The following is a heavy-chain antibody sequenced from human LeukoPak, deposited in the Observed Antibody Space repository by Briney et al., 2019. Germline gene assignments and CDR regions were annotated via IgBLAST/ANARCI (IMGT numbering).Heavy chain of an antibody. D-gene: IGHD3-22*01. CDR1: GGPFSGYY. CDR3: ARGSRSGYYLDY. J-gene: IGHJ4*02. Sequence: SETLSLTCAVYGGPFSGYYWSWIRQPPGKGLEWIGEINHSGSTNYNPSLKSRVTISVDTSKNQFSLKLSSVTAADTAVYYCARGSRSGYYLDYWGQGTLVTVSS. V-gene: IGHV4-34*01. CDR2: INHSGST.